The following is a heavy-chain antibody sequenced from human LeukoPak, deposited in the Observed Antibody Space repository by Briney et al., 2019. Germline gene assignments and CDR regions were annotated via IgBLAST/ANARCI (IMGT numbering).Heavy chain of an antibody. Sequence: ASVKVSCKVSGYTLTELSMHWVRQAPGKGLEWMGGFDPEDGETIYAQKCQGRVTMTEDTSTDTAYMELSSLRSEDTAVYYCATGMIVYYGMDVWGQGTTVTVSS. CDR1: GYTLTELS. J-gene: IGHJ6*02. CDR2: FDPEDGET. V-gene: IGHV1-24*01. D-gene: IGHD3-22*01. CDR3: ATGMIVYYGMDV.